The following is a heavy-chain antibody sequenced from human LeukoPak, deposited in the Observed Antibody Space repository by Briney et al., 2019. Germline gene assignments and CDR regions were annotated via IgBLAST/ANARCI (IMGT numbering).Heavy chain of an antibody. Sequence: PGGSLRLSCAASGFTFSSYAMSWVRQAPGKGLEWVSAISGSGGSTYYADSVKGRFTISRDNSKNTLYLQMNSLRAEDTAVYYCAKPRITMIVVAGGSFDYWGQGTLVTVSS. CDR1: GFTFSSYA. J-gene: IGHJ4*02. D-gene: IGHD3-22*01. CDR2: ISGSGGST. CDR3: AKPRITMIVVAGGSFDY. V-gene: IGHV3-23*01.